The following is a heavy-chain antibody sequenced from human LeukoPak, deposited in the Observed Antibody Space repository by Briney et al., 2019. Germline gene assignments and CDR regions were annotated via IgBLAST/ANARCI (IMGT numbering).Heavy chain of an antibody. D-gene: IGHD2-15*01. CDR1: GFTFSSYA. CDR3: ARDPRGAVGYCRLDY. CDR2: ISYDGSNK. Sequence: QPGGSLRLSCAASGFTFSSYAMHWVRQAPGKGLEWVAVISYDGSNKYYADSVKGRFTISRDNSKNTLYLQMNSLRAEDTAVYYCARDPRGAVGYCRLDYWGQGTLVTVSS. V-gene: IGHV3-30*04. J-gene: IGHJ4*02.